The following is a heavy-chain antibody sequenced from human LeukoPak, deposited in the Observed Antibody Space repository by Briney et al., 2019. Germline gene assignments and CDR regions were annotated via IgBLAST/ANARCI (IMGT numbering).Heavy chain of an antibody. D-gene: IGHD3-16*01. J-gene: IGHJ4*02. V-gene: IGHV4-38-2*02. CDR2: IYHSGST. Sequence: SETLSLTCTVSGYSISSGYYWGWIRQPPGKGLEWIGSIYHSGSTYYNPSLKSRVTISVDTSKNQFSLKLSSVTAADTAVYYCARVHVWGSHFDYWGQGTLVTVSS. CDR3: ARVHVWGSHFDY. CDR1: GYSISSGYY.